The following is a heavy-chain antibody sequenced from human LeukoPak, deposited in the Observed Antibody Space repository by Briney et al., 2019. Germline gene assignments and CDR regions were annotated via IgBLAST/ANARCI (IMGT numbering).Heavy chain of an antibody. V-gene: IGHV3-33*06. J-gene: IGHJ4*02. CDR2: LWYDGSNK. D-gene: IGHD3-3*01. Sequence: PGGSLRLSCAASGFTFSSYGMHWVRQAPGKGLEWVAVLWYDGSNKYYADSVKGRFTISRDNSKNTLYLQMNSLRAEDTAVYYCVKDYYDFWSGYSRALYYFDYWGQGTLVTVSS. CDR1: GFTFSSYG. CDR3: VKDYYDFWSGYSRALYYFDY.